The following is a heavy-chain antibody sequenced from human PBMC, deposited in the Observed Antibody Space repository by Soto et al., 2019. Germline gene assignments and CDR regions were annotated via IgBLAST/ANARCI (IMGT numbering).Heavy chain of an antibody. CDR2: MHRNGGIT. V-gene: IGHV3-20*04. CDR1: GFSLDEYG. D-gene: IGHD4-17*01. CDR3: ARDHRWGYEYGDYGDS. J-gene: IGHJ5*01. Sequence: EVQLVESGGGVVRPGGSLRLACAISGFSLDEYGMSWVRQAPGKGPEWVSGMHRNGGITGYADSVKGRFTISRDDAKNSLYLQMNSLRAEDTAFYYSARDHRWGYEYGDYGDSWGHGTLVTVSS.